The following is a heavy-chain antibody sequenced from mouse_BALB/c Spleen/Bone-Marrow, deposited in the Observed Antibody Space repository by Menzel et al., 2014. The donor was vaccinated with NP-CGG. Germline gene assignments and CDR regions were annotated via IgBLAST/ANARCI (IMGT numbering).Heavy chain of an antibody. J-gene: IGHJ3*01. CDR2: ILPGSGST. D-gene: IGHD2-4*01. Sequence: QVQLKESGAELMKPGASVKISCKATGYTFSRNWIEWVKQRPGHGLEWIGEILPGSGSTNYNEKFKGKATFTADTSSNTANMQLSSLTSEDSGAYYCARVGSTMITTAFAYWGQGTLVTVSA. CDR3: ARVGSTMITTAFAY. CDR1: GYTFSRNW. V-gene: IGHV1-9*01.